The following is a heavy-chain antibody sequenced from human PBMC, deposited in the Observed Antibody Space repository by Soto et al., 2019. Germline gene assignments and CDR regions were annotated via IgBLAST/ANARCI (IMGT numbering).Heavy chain of an antibody. D-gene: IGHD2-21*02. Sequence: QVQLQQSGPGLVKPSQTLSLTCTVSGDSISSDYYHWTWIRQSPGKCLEWIGYIHHSGSILYNPSLRSRVTISVDTSKNQFSLHLTSVTAADTAVYFCAREDDGGDSLDVWGQGTTVTVSS. V-gene: IGHV4-30-4*08. CDR2: IHHSGSI. CDR3: AREDDGGDSLDV. CDR1: GDSISSDYYH. J-gene: IGHJ6*02.